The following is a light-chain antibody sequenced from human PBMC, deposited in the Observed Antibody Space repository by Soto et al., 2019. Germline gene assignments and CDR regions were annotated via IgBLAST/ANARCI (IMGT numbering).Light chain of an antibody. Sequence: EIVMTQSPATLSVSPGERATLSCRSSQCVSSNLAWYQQKPGQAPRLLSYGASTRATGISARFSGSRSGTEFTLTISSLQSEDFAVYYCKQYNNLPPTLGQGTRLEI. V-gene: IGKV3-15*01. CDR1: QCVSSN. CDR3: KQYNNLPPT. J-gene: IGKJ5*01. CDR2: GAS.